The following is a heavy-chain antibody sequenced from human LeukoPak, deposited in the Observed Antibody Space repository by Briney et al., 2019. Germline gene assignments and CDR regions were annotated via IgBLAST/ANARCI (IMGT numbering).Heavy chain of an antibody. Sequence: GGSLRLSCAASGFTFSSYSMNWVRQAPGKGLEWVSSISSSSSYIYYADSVKGRFTISRDNAKNSLYLQMNRLRAEDTAVYYCAREPYCSVGICYSHWFDPSGQGTLVTVSS. D-gene: IGHD2-15*01. CDR1: GFTFSSYS. J-gene: IGHJ5*02. CDR3: AREPYCSVGICYSHWFDP. V-gene: IGHV3-21*01. CDR2: ISSSSSYI.